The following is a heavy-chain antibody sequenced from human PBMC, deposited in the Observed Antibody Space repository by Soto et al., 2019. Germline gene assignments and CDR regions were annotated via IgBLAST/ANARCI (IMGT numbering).Heavy chain of an antibody. CDR1: GFTFSRYA. V-gene: IGHV3-23*01. Sequence: PGGSLRLSCAASGFTFSRYAMSWVRQIPGKGLECVSAIGGDGESTHYADSVKGRFTISRDNSKNTLYLQLNSLRVEDKAVYYCATVGGFDPWGQGTLVTAPQ. D-gene: IGHD4-17*01. J-gene: IGHJ5*02. CDR3: ATVGGFDP. CDR2: IGGDGEST.